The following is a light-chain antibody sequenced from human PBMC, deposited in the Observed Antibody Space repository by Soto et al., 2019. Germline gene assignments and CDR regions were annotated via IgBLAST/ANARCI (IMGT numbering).Light chain of an antibody. CDR2: GAS. V-gene: IGKV3-15*01. Sequence: EIVMTQSPATLSVSPGERATLSCRASRSVSSNLAWYQQKPGQAPRLLIYGASTRATGIPARFSGSGSGTEFTLTISSLQPEDFATYYCQQHGQWPITFGQGTRLEIK. CDR1: RSVSSN. J-gene: IGKJ5*01. CDR3: QQHGQWPIT.